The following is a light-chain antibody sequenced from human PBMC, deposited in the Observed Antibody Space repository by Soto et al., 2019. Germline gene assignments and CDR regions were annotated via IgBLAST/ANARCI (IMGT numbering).Light chain of an antibody. CDR2: GAS. CDR3: QQRSNWPIT. Sequence: EIVMTQSPAKRSVAPGERAELTCRASQSVSSNLALYQQKPGQAPRLLIYGASTRATGIPARFSGSGSGTDFTLTISSLEPEDFAVYYCQQRSNWPITFGQGTRLEIK. CDR1: QSVSSN. V-gene: IGKV3-15*01. J-gene: IGKJ5*01.